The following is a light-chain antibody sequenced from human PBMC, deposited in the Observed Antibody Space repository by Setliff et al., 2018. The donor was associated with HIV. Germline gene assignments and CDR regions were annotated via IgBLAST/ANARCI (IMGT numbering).Light chain of an antibody. CDR3: QQYISVPT. Sequence: DIVMAQSPGSLAVSLGERATIKCKSSQSLLYRSVNKNVLAWYQQKPGQPPKLLIYWASTRESGVPVRFSGSGSETDFTLTINSLQAEDVAVYYCQQYISVPTFGQGTKVDIK. CDR1: QSLLYRSVNKNV. V-gene: IGKV4-1*01. CDR2: WAS. J-gene: IGKJ1*01.